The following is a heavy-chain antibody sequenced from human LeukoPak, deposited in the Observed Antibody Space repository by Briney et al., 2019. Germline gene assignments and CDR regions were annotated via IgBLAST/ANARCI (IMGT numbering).Heavy chain of an antibody. CDR2: ISGSGGST. V-gene: IGHV3-23*01. Sequence: GASVKVSCKASGYTFSSYAMSWVRQAPGKGLEWVSAISGSGGSTYYADSVKGRFTISRDNSKNTLYLQMNSLRAEDTAVYYCAKDSYYYDSSGYYIHWGQGTLGTVSS. CDR3: AKDSYYYDSSGYYIH. J-gene: IGHJ4*02. D-gene: IGHD3-22*01. CDR1: GYTFSSYA.